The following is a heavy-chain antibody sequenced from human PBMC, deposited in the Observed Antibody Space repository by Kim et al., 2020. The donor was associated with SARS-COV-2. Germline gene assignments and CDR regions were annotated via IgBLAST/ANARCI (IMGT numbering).Heavy chain of an antibody. J-gene: IGHJ6*02. CDR3: AKDRWLDLGGNYYYYFGMDV. D-gene: IGHD6-19*01. V-gene: IGHV3-30*02. Sequence: GRFTISKDNSKNPLYLQISSLRSEDTAVYYCAKDRWLDLGGNYYYYFGMDVWGQGTTVTVSS.